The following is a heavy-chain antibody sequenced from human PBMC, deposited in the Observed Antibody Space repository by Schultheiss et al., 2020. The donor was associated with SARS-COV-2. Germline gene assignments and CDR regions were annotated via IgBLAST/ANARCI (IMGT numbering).Heavy chain of an antibody. CDR2: IYYSGST. D-gene: IGHD3-10*01. Sequence: SETLSLTCAVYGGSFSGYYWSWIRQPAGKGLEWIGYIYYSGSTNYNPSLKSRVTISVDTSKNQFSLKLSSVTAADTAVYYCAMGTGGYYYGSGSLPLVWGQGTTVTVSS. CDR3: AMGTGGYYYGSGSLPLV. J-gene: IGHJ6*02. CDR1: GGSFSGYY. V-gene: IGHV4-34*01.